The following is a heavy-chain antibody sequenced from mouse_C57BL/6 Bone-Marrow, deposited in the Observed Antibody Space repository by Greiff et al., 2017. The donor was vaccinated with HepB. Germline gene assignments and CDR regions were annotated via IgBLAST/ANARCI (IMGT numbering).Heavy chain of an antibody. CDR2: IWSGGST. CDR1: GFSLTSYG. V-gene: IGHV2-2*01. D-gene: IGHD3-2*02. Sequence: VKLVESGPGLVQPSQSLSITCTVSGFSLTSYGVHWVRQSPGKGLEWLGVIWSGGSTDYNAAFISRLSISKDNSKSQVFFKMNSLQADDTAIYYCARERSSGPAWVAYWGQGTLVTVSA. J-gene: IGHJ3*01. CDR3: ARERSSGPAWVAY.